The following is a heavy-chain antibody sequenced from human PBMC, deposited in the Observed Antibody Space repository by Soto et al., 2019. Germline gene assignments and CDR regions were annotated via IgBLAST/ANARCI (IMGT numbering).Heavy chain of an antibody. CDR1: GGSISSSSYY. V-gene: IGHV4-39*01. Sequence: SETLSLTCTVSGGSISSSSYYWGWIRQPPGKGLEWIGGIYYSGSTYYNPSLKSRVTISVDTSKNQFSLKLSSVTAADTAVYYCARRGYSGGSCHYFDYWGQGTLVTVSS. CDR3: ARRGYSGGSCHYFDY. J-gene: IGHJ4*02. D-gene: IGHD2-15*01. CDR2: IYYSGST.